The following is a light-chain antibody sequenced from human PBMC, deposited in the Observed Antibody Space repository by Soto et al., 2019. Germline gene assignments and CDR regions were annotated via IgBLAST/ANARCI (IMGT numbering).Light chain of an antibody. V-gene: IGKV3-11*01. CDR3: QQRSNWPPYT. CDR2: DAS. J-gene: IGKJ2*01. CDR1: QSISNY. Sequence: EIVLTQSPATLSLSPGERATLSCMASQSISNYLAWYQQKPGQAPRLLIYDASNRATGIPARFSGSGSDTDFSLTISSLEPEDFAVYYCQQRSNWPPYTFGQGTKLEMK.